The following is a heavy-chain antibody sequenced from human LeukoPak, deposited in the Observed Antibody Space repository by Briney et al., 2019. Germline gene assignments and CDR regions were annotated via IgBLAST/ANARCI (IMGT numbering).Heavy chain of an antibody. D-gene: IGHD6-19*01. V-gene: IGHV1-46*01. CDR3: ARQGIAVAGTSAEYFQH. Sequence: GASVKVSCKASGGTFTSYYMHWVRQAPGQGLEWMGIINPSGGSTSYAQKFQGRVTMTRDMSTSTVYMELSSLRSEDTAVYYCARQGIAVAGTSAEYFQHWGQGTLVTVSS. CDR2: INPSGGST. J-gene: IGHJ1*01. CDR1: GGTFTSYY.